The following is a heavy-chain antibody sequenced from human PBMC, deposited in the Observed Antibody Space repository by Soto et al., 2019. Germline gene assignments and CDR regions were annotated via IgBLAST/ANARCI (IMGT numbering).Heavy chain of an antibody. V-gene: IGHV3-9*01. J-gene: IGHJ6*03. Sequence: QPGGSLRLSCAASGFTFDDYAMHWVRQAPGKGLEWVSGISWNSGSIGYADSVKGRFTISRDNAKNSLYLQMNSLRAEDTDLYYFAKYGRVYPDYYMDVWGTGTTVTVSS. CDR1: GFTFDDYA. CDR3: AKYGRVYPDYYMDV. CDR2: ISWNSGSI. D-gene: IGHD2-8*01.